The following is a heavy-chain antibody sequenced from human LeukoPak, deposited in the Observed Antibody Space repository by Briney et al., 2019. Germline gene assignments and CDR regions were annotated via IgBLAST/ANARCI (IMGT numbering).Heavy chain of an antibody. CDR3: ARDMLVTWAFDI. J-gene: IGHJ3*02. CDR2: IYYSGST. V-gene: IGHV4-59*01. CDR1: GGSISSYY. Sequence: PSETLSLTCTVSGGSISSYYWSWIRQPPGKGLEWIGYIYYSGSTNYNPSLKSRVTISVDTSKNQFSLKLSSVTAADTAVYYCARDMLVTWAFDIWGQGTMVTVSS. D-gene: IGHD2-8*01.